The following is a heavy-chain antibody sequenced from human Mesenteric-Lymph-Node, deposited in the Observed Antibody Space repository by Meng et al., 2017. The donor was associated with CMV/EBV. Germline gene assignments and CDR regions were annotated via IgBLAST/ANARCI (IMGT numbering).Heavy chain of an antibody. CDR1: GFTFSSYW. CDR3: AFPTRLPAY. J-gene: IGHJ4*02. CDR2: IKQDGSEK. Sequence: GESLKISCAASGFTFSSYWMTWVRQAPGKGLEWVANIKQDGSEKYYVDSMKGRFTISRDNAKNSLYLQMNSLRADDTALYYCAFPTRLPAYWGQGTLVTVSS. D-gene: IGHD2-15*01. V-gene: IGHV3-7*01.